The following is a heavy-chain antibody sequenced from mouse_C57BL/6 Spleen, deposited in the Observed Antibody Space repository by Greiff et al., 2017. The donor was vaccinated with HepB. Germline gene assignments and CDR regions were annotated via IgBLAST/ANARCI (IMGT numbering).Heavy chain of an antibody. CDR2: INPGSGGT. V-gene: IGHV1-54*01. CDR1: GYAFTNYL. Sequence: QVQLKESGAELVRPGTSVKVSCKASGYAFTNYLIEWVKQRPGQGLEWIGVINPGSGGTNYNEKFKGKATLTADKSSSTAYMQLSSLTSEDSAVYFCARSRLRRYYFDYWGQGTTLTVSS. CDR3: ARSRLRRYYFDY. D-gene: IGHD2-2*01. J-gene: IGHJ2*01.